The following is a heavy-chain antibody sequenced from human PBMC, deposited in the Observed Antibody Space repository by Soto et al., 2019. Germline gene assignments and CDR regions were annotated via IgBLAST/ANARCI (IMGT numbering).Heavy chain of an antibody. V-gene: IGHV4-39*01. J-gene: IGHJ5*02. Sequence: ETLSLTCTVSGGSISSSSYYWGWIRQPPGKGLEWIGSIYYSGSTYYNPSLKSRVTISVDTSKNRFSLKLSSVTAADTAVYYCGPPHAGSGSYYINNGFDPGGQGPRVTVSS. D-gene: IGHD3-10*01. CDR2: IYYSGST. CDR3: GPPHAGSGSYYINNGFDP. CDR1: GGSISSSSYY.